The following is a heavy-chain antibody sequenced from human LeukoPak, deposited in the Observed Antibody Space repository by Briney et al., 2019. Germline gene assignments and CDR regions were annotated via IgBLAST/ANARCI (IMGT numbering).Heavy chain of an antibody. Sequence: GGSLRLSGAASGFTFSSYSMNWVRQAPGKGLEWVSYISSSSSTIYYADSVKGRFTISRDNAKNSLYLQMNSLRAEDTAVYYCAKRSPVDYYYYGMDVWGQGTTVTVSS. J-gene: IGHJ6*02. CDR2: ISSSSSTI. CDR1: GFTFSSYS. V-gene: IGHV3-48*01. D-gene: IGHD5-24*01. CDR3: AKRSPVDYYYYGMDV.